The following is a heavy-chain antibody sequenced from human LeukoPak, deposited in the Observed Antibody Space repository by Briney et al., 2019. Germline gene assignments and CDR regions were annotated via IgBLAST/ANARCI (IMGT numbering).Heavy chain of an antibody. Sequence: PGRSLRLSCAASGFTFSSYGMHWVRQAPGKGLEWVAVIWYDGSNKYYADSVKGRFTISRDNSKNTLYLQMNSLRAEDTAVYYCARDTSSGWYEYYFDYWGQGTLVTVSS. V-gene: IGHV3-33*01. CDR1: GFTFSSYG. J-gene: IGHJ4*02. CDR3: ARDTSSGWYEYYFDY. CDR2: IWYDGSNK. D-gene: IGHD6-19*01.